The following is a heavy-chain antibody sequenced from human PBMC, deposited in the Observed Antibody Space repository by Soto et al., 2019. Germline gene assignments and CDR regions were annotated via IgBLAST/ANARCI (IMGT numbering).Heavy chain of an antibody. D-gene: IGHD2-21*02. Sequence: GGSLRLSCAASGFTFNYYWMHWVRQAPGQGLVWVSHIHSDGSTTTYADSLKGLFTISRDNAKNTLYLQMNSLRAEDTAVYYCVRGDKGGFDLWGQGTTVTVSS. CDR3: VRGDKGGFDL. CDR2: IHSDGSTT. V-gene: IGHV3-74*01. J-gene: IGHJ3*01. CDR1: GFTFNYYW.